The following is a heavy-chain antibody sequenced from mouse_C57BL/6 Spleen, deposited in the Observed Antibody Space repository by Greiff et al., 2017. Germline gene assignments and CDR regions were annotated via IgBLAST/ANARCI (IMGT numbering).Heavy chain of an antibody. V-gene: IGHV2-2*01. Sequence: VKLVESGPGLVQPSQSLSITCTVSGFSLTSYGVHWVRQSPGKGLEWLGVIWRGGSTDYNAAFISRLSISKDNSKSHVFFKMHSLQADDTAIYYCASNGGAMDYWGQGTSVTVSS. CDR1: GFSLTSYG. J-gene: IGHJ4*01. CDR3: ASNGGAMDY. CDR2: IWRGGST.